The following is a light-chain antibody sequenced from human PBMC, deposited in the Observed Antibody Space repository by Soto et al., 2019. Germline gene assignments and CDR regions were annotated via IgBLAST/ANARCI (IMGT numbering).Light chain of an antibody. V-gene: IGKV3-20*01. CDR1: QSVSSSY. CDR3: QQYGSSPLT. Sequence: EIVLTQSPGTLSLSPGERATLSCRASQSVSSSYLAWYQQKPGQAPRLLIYGASSRATGIPDRFSGSGSGTDFTLTISIVEPEVFAVYYCQQYGSSPLTFGGGTKVEIK. J-gene: IGKJ4*01. CDR2: GAS.